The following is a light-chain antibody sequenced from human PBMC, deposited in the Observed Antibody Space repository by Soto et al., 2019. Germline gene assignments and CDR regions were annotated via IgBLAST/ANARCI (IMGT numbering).Light chain of an antibody. CDR1: SSDVGGYNY. CDR2: EVS. Sequence: QSALTQPPSASGSPGQSVTISCTETSSDVGGYNYASWYQQHPGKAPKLMIYEVSKRPSGVPDRFSGSKSGNTASLTVSGLQPEDEADYYCSAYAGSNVVVFGGGTKVTVL. CDR3: SAYAGSNVVV. V-gene: IGLV2-8*01. J-gene: IGLJ2*01.